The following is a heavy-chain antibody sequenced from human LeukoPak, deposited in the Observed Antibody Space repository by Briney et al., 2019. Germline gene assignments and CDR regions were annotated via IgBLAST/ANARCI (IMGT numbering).Heavy chain of an antibody. D-gene: IGHD3-10*01. J-gene: IGHJ6*02. CDR3: ARHFGVSYYYYGMDV. CDR2: IYYSGST. Sequence: PSETLSPTCTVSGGSISSYYWSWIRQPPGKGLEWIGYIYYSGSTNYNPSLKSRVTISVDTSKNQFSLKLSSVTAADTAVYYCARHFGVSYYYYGMDVWGQGTTVTVSS. CDR1: GGSISSYY. V-gene: IGHV4-59*08.